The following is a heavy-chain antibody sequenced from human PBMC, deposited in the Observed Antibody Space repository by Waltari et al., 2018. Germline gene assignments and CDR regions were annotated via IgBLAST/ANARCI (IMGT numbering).Heavy chain of an antibody. J-gene: IGHJ6*03. CDR2: IKQDGSDK. CDR1: GFTFSEFW. Sequence: EVQLVESGGGVVQPGGSLRLSCAASGFTFSEFWMSWVRQAPGKGLEWVANIKQDGSDKYYVESVKGRFTISRDNANNLLFLQMNSLRVDDTALYYCSSMDFWGKGTTVIVSS. CDR3: SSMDF. V-gene: IGHV3-7*01.